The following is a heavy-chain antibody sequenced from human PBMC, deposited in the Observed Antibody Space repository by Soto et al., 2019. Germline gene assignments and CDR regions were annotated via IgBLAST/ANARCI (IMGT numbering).Heavy chain of an antibody. J-gene: IGHJ5*02. CDR3: ARAPETPFLFEVARPNFFNP. CDR1: GDSISSGGSY. V-gene: IGHV4-31*03. Sequence: SETLSLTCTVSGDSISSGGSYWNWIRQRPGKGLEWMGYIFYSGSFYYTPSLRGRVMMSADTSKNQFYLRLSSVTAADTAVYSCARAPETPFLFEVARPNFFNPWGLRSSVPVS. D-gene: IGHD3-3*01. CDR2: IFYSGSF.